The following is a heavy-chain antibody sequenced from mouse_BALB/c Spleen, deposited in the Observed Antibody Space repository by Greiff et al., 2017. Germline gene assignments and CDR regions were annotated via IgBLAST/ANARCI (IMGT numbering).Heavy chain of an antibody. J-gene: IGHJ3*01. D-gene: IGHD2-1*01. Sequence: VQLQQSGAELVRPGPSVKVSCKASGYAFTNYLIEWVKQRPGQGLEWIGVINPGSGGTNYNEKFKGKATLTADKSSSTAYMQLSSLTSDDSAVYFCARSGGNYPAWFAYWGQGTLVTVSA. CDR3: ARSGGNYPAWFAY. CDR2: INPGSGGT. CDR1: GYAFTNYL. V-gene: IGHV1-54*01.